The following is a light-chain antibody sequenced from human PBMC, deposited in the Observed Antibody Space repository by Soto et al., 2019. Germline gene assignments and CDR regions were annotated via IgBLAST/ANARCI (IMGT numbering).Light chain of an antibody. CDR2: LGS. J-gene: IGKJ1*01. CDR3: MQARQTPRT. Sequence: DIVMTQSPLSLPVTPGEPVSISCRSSQSLLHSDGYIYLDRYVQKPGQSPQVLIYLGSNRASGVPDRFSGSGSGTDFTLKISRVEAEDVGLYYCMQARQTPRTFGQGTKVEIK. CDR1: QSLLHSDGYIY. V-gene: IGKV2-28*01.